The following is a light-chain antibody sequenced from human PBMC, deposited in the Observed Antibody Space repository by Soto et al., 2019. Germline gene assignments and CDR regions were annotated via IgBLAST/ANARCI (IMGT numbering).Light chain of an antibody. CDR3: GTWDSSLSAGGVV. Sequence: QSVLTQPPSVSGAPGQRVTISCTGSSSNIGAGYDVHWYQQLPGTAPKLLIYGNSNRPSGVPDRFSGSKSGTSASLAITGLQAEDEADYYCGTWDSSLSAGGVVFGGGTKVTVL. V-gene: IGLV1-40*01. J-gene: IGLJ3*02. CDR2: GNS. CDR1: SSNIGAGYD.